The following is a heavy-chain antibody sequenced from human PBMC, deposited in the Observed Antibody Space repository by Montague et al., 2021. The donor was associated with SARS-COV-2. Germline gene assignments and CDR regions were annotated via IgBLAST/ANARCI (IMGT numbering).Heavy chain of an antibody. CDR1: GDSISRNKLY. J-gene: IGHJ5*02. Sequence: TLSLTCTLSGDSISRNKLYWTWIRQPAGKGLEWIGRISTTGSPEYNPSLKSRVTLSLDTSKNQFSLRLSSVTAADTAMYYCTIEGHITTICSGCPRNWFDPWGQGTLVTVSS. V-gene: IGHV4-61*02. CDR2: ISTTGSP. CDR3: TIEGHITTICSGCPRNWFDP. D-gene: IGHD2-2*01.